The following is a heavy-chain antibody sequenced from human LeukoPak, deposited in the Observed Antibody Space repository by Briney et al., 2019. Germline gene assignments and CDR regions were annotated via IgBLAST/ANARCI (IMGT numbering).Heavy chain of an antibody. V-gene: IGHV3-30*03. J-gene: IGHJ6*02. CDR3: ARSYDSWRTHYYYYGMDV. CDR2: ISYDGSNK. D-gene: IGHD3-3*01. Sequence: PGRSLRLSCAASGFTFSSYGMHWVRQAPGKGLEWVAVISYDGSNKYYADSVKGRFTISRDNSKNTLYLQMNSLRAEDTAVYYCARSYDSWRTHYYYYGMDVWGQGTTVTVSS. CDR1: GFTFSSYG.